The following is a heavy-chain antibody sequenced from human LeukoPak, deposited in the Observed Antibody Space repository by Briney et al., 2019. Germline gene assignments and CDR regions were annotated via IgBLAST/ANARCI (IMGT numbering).Heavy chain of an antibody. J-gene: IGHJ4*02. CDR1: GYSFTSYG. CDR2: INPYNGNT. Sequence: ASVKVSCKASGYSFTSYGITWVRQAPGQGLEWMGWINPYNGNTNYAQKLQGRVTMTRDTSTGTVFMELSSLRSDDTAVYYCARDLPTGYGSKAYWGQGTLVTVSS. V-gene: IGHV1-18*01. CDR3: ARDLPTGYGSKAY. D-gene: IGHD3-10*01.